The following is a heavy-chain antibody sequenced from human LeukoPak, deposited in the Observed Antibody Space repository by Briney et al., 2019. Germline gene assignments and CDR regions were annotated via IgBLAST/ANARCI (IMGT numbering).Heavy chain of an antibody. CDR1: GGTFSSYA. Sequence: SVKVSCKASGGTFSSYAISWVRQAPGQGLEWMGGIIPIFGTANYAQKSQGRVTITADESTSTAYMELSSLRSEDTAVYYCAGEALYGSGSYYNLGGFDYWGQGTLVTVSS. J-gene: IGHJ4*02. V-gene: IGHV1-69*13. CDR3: AGEALYGSGSYYNLGGFDY. D-gene: IGHD3-10*01. CDR2: IIPIFGTA.